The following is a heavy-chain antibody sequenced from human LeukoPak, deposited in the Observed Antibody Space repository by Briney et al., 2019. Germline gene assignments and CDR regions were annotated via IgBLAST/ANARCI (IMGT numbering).Heavy chain of an antibody. Sequence: GGSLRLSCAASGFSFSSYSMKWVRQAPGKGLEWVSSISSSSSYIYYADSVKGQFTISRDNAKNSLYLQMNSLRAEDTAVYYCARSLWFGNYMDVWGKGTTVTISS. V-gene: IGHV3-21*01. D-gene: IGHD3-10*01. CDR3: ARSLWFGNYMDV. J-gene: IGHJ6*03. CDR1: GFSFSSYS. CDR2: ISSSSSYI.